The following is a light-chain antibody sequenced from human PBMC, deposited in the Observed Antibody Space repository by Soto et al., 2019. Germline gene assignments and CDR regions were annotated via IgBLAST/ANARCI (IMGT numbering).Light chain of an antibody. Sequence: QSVLAQPASVSGSPGQSITISCTGTTSDIAGYNYVSWYQQHPGKAPKLLIYEVTSRAPGASHRFSGSKSGNTASLTISGLQAEDEAEYYCNSYTSASFYVFGTGTKVTVL. CDR1: TSDIAGYNY. CDR2: EVT. CDR3: NSYTSASFYV. V-gene: IGLV2-14*01. J-gene: IGLJ1*01.